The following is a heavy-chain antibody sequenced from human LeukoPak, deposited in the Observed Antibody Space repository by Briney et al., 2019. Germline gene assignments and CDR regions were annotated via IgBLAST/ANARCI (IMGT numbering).Heavy chain of an antibody. CDR1: GDSMGSYY. CDR3: ARSTGFYTTYYMDV. V-gene: IGHV4-4*07. J-gene: IGHJ6*03. D-gene: IGHD3-22*01. CDR2: IRSDGTT. Sequence: PSETPSLTCTVSGDSMGSYYWNWLRQPAGKGLEWIGRIRSDGTTYNNPSLESAVTMSVDTSNNHFSLRLSSVTAADTAVYYCARSTGFYTTYYMDVWGKGTTVTVSS.